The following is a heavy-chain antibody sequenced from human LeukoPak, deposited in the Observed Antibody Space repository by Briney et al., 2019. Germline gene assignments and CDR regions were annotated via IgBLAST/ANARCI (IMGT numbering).Heavy chain of an antibody. CDR3: ARDPSGSFTNWFDP. V-gene: IGHV4-38-2*02. J-gene: IGHJ5*02. CDR2: IYHSGST. D-gene: IGHD3-10*01. Sequence: SETLSLTCAVSGYSIGSGYYWGWIRQPPGKGLEWIGSIYHSGSTYYNPSLKSRVTISVDTSKNQFSLKLSSVTAADTAVYYCARDPSGSFTNWFDPWGQGTLVTVSS. CDR1: GYSIGSGYY.